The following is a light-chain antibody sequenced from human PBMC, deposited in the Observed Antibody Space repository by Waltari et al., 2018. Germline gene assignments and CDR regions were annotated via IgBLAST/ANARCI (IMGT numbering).Light chain of an antibody. CDR1: TLGRRS. CDR3: ETWDSDDYYV. V-gene: IGLV3-1*01. Sequence: AQAANIAFSGDTLGRRSFSWYQQKPVQSPVLIIFEDSRRPSGIPDRFSVANSANTATLTIRETRDTDEADYYRETWDSDDYYVFGSGTSVTVL. J-gene: IGLJ1*01. CDR2: EDS.